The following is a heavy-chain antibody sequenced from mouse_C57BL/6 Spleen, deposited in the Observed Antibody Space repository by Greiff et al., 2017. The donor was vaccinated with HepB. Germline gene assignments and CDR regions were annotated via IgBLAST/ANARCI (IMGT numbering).Heavy chain of an antibody. CDR3: AKQVAFRGAYAMDY. CDR1: GFSLTSYG. Sequence: VKLMESGPGLVAPSQSLSITCTVSGFSLTSYGVSWVRQPPGKGLEWLGVIWGDGSTNYHSAFISILSISKDNSKSQVFLKLNSLQTDDTATYYCAKQVAFRGAYAMDYWGQGTSVTVSS. V-gene: IGHV2-3*01. J-gene: IGHJ4*01. D-gene: IGHD1-1*02. CDR2: IWGDGST.